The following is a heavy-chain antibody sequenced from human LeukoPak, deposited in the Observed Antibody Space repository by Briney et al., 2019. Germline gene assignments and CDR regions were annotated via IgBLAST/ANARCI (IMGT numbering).Heavy chain of an antibody. CDR3: AKDNDMDY. CDR2: ITTSGRST. J-gene: IGHJ4*02. Sequence: GGSLRLSCTASGFTFSNYLMHWVRQAPGKGLEWVSAITTSGRSTYSADSVRGRFTISRDNSKNTLYLQMNSLRAEDTAVYYCAKDNDMDYWGQGTLVTVSS. V-gene: IGHV3-23*01. CDR1: GFTFSNYL.